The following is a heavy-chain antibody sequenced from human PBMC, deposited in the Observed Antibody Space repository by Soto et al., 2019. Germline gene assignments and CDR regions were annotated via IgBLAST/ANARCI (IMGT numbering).Heavy chain of an antibody. V-gene: IGHV3-74*01. D-gene: IGHD3-22*01. CDR1: GFTFSSYW. CDR3: ARGDGDYYDGNGYLGRH. CDR2: IKSDGSGT. Sequence: EVQLVESGGGLVQPGGSLRLSCAASGFTFSSYWMHWVRQAPGKGLVWVSRIKSDGSGTSYADSVKGRLTISRDNAKKTLYLQVNSLRAEDTAVYYCARGDGDYYDGNGYLGRHWGQGNLVTVSS. J-gene: IGHJ4*02.